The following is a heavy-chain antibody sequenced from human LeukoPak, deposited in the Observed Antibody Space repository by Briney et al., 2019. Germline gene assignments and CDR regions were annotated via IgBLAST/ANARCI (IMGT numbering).Heavy chain of an antibody. V-gene: IGHV4-38-2*02. CDR1: GYSISTGYY. Sequence: SETLSLTCTVSGYSISTGYYWDWIRQPPGKGLEWIGTFYHGGSTYYNPSLKSRVTISVDTSKNQFSLKLSSVTAADTAVYYCARDPRTYEVGAFDIWGQGTMVTVSS. CDR3: ARDPRTYEVGAFDI. CDR2: FYHGGST. D-gene: IGHD1-1*01. J-gene: IGHJ3*02.